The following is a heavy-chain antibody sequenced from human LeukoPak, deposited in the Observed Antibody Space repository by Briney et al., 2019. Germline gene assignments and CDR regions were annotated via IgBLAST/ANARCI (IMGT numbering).Heavy chain of an antibody. V-gene: IGHV4-30-2*01. CDR2: ILHSGST. Sequence: SQTLSLTCAVSGVSITSDTYYWSWIRQPPGKGLEWIGYILHSGSTYHNPSLKSRVTISIDTSKSQFSLQLSSVTAADTAVYFCARTRDFWSAYFDYWGQGTLVTVSS. CDR3: ARTRDFWSAYFDY. J-gene: IGHJ4*02. D-gene: IGHD3-3*01. CDR1: GVSITSDTYY.